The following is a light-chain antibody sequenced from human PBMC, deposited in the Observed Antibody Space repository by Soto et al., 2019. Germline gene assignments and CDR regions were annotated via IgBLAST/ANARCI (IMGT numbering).Light chain of an antibody. Sequence: QSVLTQPPSASGTPGQRVTISCSGSSSNIGSNSVNWYQQFPGTAPKVLIYSNNQRPSGVPDRFSGSKSGTSASLAISGLQSEDEADYYCAAWDDRLSAYVFGTGTKLTVL. J-gene: IGLJ1*01. V-gene: IGLV1-44*01. CDR2: SNN. CDR3: AAWDDRLSAYV. CDR1: SSNIGSNS.